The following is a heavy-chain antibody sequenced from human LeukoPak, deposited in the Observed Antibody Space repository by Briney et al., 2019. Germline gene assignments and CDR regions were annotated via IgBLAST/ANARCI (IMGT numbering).Heavy chain of an antibody. D-gene: IGHD6-13*01. Sequence: PGGSLRLSCAASGFTFSSYSMNWVRQAPGKGLEWVANIKQDGSEKYYVDSVKGRFTISRDNAKNSLYLQMNSLRAEDTAVYYCARVIRAAAGTSDWFDPWGQGTLVTVSS. CDR3: ARVIRAAAGTSDWFDP. CDR2: IKQDGSEK. V-gene: IGHV3-7*01. CDR1: GFTFSSYS. J-gene: IGHJ5*02.